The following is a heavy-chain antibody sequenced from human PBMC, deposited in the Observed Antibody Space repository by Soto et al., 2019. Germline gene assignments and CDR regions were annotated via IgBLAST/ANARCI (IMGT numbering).Heavy chain of an antibody. V-gene: IGHV4-59*01. CDR1: GGSISSYY. CDR3: ARDRRGSDTAMVSYGMDV. Sequence: SETLSLTCTVSGGSISSYYWSWIRQPPGKGLEWIGYIYYSGSTNYNPSLKSRVTISVDTSKNQFSLKLSSVTAADTAVYYCARDRRGSDTAMVSYGMDVWGQGTTVTVSS. J-gene: IGHJ6*02. D-gene: IGHD5-18*01. CDR2: IYYSGST.